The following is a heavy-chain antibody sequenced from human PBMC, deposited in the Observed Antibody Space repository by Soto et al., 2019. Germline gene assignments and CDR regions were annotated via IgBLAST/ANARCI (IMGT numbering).Heavy chain of an antibody. Sequence: EVQLVESGGGLVQPGGSLRLSCVASGIPVSSNYMTWVRQAPGKGLEWVSVLHSGGDTYYANSVKGRFTISRHDSTNTLFLQMNRLTAEDTAGYYCARAGPYYCASRMAGWGQGTTVTVSS. V-gene: IGHV3-53*04. D-gene: IGHD3-10*01. CDR1: GIPVSSNY. CDR3: ARAGPYYCASRMAG. J-gene: IGHJ6*02. CDR2: LHSGGDT.